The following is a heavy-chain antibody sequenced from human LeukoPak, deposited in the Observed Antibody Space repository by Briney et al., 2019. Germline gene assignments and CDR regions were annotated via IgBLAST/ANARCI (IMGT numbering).Heavy chain of an antibody. V-gene: IGHV3-33*06. CDR3: ANGGYDFWSGVHYYYYMDV. D-gene: IGHD3-3*01. J-gene: IGHJ6*03. Sequence: GGSLRLSCAASGFTFSSYGMHWVRQAPGKGLEWVAVIWYDGSNKYYADSVKGRFTISRDNSKNTLYLQMNSLRAEDTAVYYCANGGYDFWSGVHYYYYMDVWGKGTTVTVSS. CDR2: IWYDGSNK. CDR1: GFTFSSYG.